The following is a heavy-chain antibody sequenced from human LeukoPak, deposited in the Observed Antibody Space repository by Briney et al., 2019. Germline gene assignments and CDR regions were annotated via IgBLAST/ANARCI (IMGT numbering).Heavy chain of an antibody. CDR3: ARDSTWYSSSWYGDWFDP. V-gene: IGHV3-48*03. CDR2: ISSSGSTI. D-gene: IGHD6-13*01. CDR1: GFTFSSYE. Sequence: QAGGSLRLSCAASGFTFSSYEMNWVRQAPGKGLEWVSYISSSGSTIYYADSVKGRFTISRDNAKNSLYLQMNSLRAEDTAVYYCARDSTWYSSSWYGDWFDPWGQGTLVTVSS. J-gene: IGHJ5*02.